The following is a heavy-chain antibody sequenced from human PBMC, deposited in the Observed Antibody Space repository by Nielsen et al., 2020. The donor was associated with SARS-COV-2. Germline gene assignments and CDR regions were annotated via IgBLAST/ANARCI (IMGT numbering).Heavy chain of an antibody. D-gene: IGHD3-3*01. CDR3: ARSPYYDFWSGYSVSRDYYYGMDV. J-gene: IGHJ6*02. Sequence: WVRQAPGQGLEWMGIINPSGGSTSYAQKFQGRVTMTRDTSISTAYMELSRLRSDDTAVYYCARSPYYDFWSGYSVSRDYYYGMDVWGQGTTVTVSS. V-gene: IGHV1-46*01. CDR2: INPSGGST.